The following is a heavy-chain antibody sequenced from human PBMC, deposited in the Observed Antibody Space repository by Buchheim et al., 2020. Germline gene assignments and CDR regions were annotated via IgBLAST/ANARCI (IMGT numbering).Heavy chain of an antibody. J-gene: IGHJ5*02. V-gene: IGHV3-23*01. Sequence: EVQLLESGGGLVQPGGTLRLSCAASGFTFNRYAMTWVRQAPGKGLEWVSAISGSGGSTYYADSVKGRFTISRDNSKNTLYLQMNSLRAEDTAVYYCAKVADYDILTGYGNWFDPWGQGTL. D-gene: IGHD3-9*01. CDR1: GFTFNRYA. CDR2: ISGSGGST. CDR3: AKVADYDILTGYGNWFDP.